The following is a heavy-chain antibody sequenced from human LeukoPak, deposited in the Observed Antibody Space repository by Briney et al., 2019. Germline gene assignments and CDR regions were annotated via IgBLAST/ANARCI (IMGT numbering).Heavy chain of an antibody. CDR2: IGPTGSDR. CDR3: PTETNGRHYDY. D-gene: IGHD1-14*01. V-gene: IGHV3-21*06. J-gene: IGHJ4*02. CDR1: GLTFSTSG. Sequence: GGSLRLSCSASGLTFSTSGFNWVRHAPGKGLEWVASIGPTGSDRYHADSIKGRFTISRDNANNFLYLQMNSLRAEDTAVYYCPTETNGRHYDYWGQGTLLTVSS.